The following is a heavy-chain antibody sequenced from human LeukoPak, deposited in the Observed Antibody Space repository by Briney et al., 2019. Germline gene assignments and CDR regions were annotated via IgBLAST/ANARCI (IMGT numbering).Heavy chain of an antibody. CDR1: GFTFSSYW. D-gene: IGHD2-21*01. CDR3: ARAAIESYYYYYGMDV. Sequence: GGSLRLSYAASGFTFSSYWMSWVRQAPGKGLEWVANIKQDGSEKYYVDSVKGRFTISRDNAKNSLYLQMNSLRAEDTAVYYCARAAIESYYYYYGMDVWGQGTTVTVSS. J-gene: IGHJ6*02. V-gene: IGHV3-7*01. CDR2: IKQDGSEK.